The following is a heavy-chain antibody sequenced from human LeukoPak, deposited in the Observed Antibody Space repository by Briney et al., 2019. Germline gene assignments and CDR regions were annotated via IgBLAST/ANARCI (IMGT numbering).Heavy chain of an antibody. D-gene: IGHD2-15*01. CDR2: IHPSGST. J-gene: IGHJ4*02. CDR1: GASFSDYY. V-gene: IGHV4-34*01. CDR3: ARGQDSAKQGY. Sequence: SETLSLTCAFYGASFSDYYWNYLRQPPGKGLEWIGEIHPSGSTIYNPAFKGRVTILLDTSKNQFSLRLNSVTAADTAVYYCARGQDSAKQGYWGQGTLVTVSS.